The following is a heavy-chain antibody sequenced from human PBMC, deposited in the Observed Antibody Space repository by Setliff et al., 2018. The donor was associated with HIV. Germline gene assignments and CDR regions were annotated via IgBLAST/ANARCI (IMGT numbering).Heavy chain of an antibody. CDR3: ARRIDNSGSLPAKNWFDT. V-gene: IGHV4-39*01. CDR1: GGSISSTSYY. CDR2: ISSSGNT. J-gene: IGHJ5*02. Sequence: SETLSLTCTVSGGSISSTSYYWGWIRQPPGTGLEWIGSISSSGNTYYNPSLESRVTTSGDTPKNQFSLKLNSVTAADTAVYYCARRIDNSGSLPAKNWFDTWGQGRLVTVSS. D-gene: IGHD3-10*01.